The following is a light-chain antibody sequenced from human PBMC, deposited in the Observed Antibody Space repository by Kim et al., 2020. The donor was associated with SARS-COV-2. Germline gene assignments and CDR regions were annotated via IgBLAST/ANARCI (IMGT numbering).Light chain of an antibody. V-gene: IGKV3-11*01. CDR2: DAS. CDR1: QSVSSY. Sequence: EIVLTQSPATLSLSPGERATLSCRASQSVSSYLAWYQQKPGQAPRLLIYDASNRATGIPARFSGSGSGTDFTLTISSLEPEDFAVYYCQQRSNSFSGGTKVDIK. J-gene: IGKJ4*01. CDR3: QQRSNS.